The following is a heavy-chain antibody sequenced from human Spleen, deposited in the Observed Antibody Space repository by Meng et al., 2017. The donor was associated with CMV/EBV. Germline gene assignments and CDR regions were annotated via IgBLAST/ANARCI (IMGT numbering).Heavy chain of an antibody. CDR2: INNSGST. V-gene: IGHV4-34*01. D-gene: IGHD6-19*01. Sequence: SETLSLTCAVYGGSFSGYYLSWIRQSPGKGLEWIGEINNSGSTNYIPSLRSRVTISLDTSNKQVSLRLTSVTAADTAVYYCARQASSGPMNWFDPWGQGTLVTVSS. J-gene: IGHJ5*02. CDR3: ARQASSGPMNWFDP. CDR1: GGSFSGYY.